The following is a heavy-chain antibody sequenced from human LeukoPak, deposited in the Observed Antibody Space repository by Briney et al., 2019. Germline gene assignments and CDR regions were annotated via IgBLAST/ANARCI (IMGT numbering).Heavy chain of an antibody. J-gene: IGHJ4*02. V-gene: IGHV1-46*01. CDR2: INPSGGST. CDR3: ARDTGDFWSGYRPSYFDY. Sequence: GGAVNVSCKASGYTFTSYYMHWVRQAPGQGLEWMGIINPSGGSTSYAQKFQGRVTMIRDTSTSTVYMELSSLRSEDTAVYYCARDTGDFWSGYRPSYFDYWGQGTLASVSS. D-gene: IGHD3-3*01. CDR1: GYTFTSYY.